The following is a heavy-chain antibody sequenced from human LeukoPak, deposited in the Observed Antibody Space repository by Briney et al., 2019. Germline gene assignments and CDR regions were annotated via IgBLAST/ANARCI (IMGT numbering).Heavy chain of an antibody. CDR3: AKDAVVVPAVCFDY. CDR2: ISGSGGST. D-gene: IGHD2-2*01. J-gene: IGHJ4*02. V-gene: IGHV3-23*01. Sequence: GGSLRLSCAASGFTFSSYGMHWVRQAPGKGLEWVSAISGSGGSTYYADSVKGRFTISRDNSKNTLYLQMNSLRAEDTAVYYCAKDAVVVPAVCFDYWGQGTLVTVSS. CDR1: GFTFSSYG.